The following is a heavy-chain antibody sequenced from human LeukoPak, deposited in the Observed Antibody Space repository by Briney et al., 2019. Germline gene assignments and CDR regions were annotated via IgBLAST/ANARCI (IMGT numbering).Heavy chain of an antibody. V-gene: IGHV4-39*07. CDR1: GDSISRSNLH. CDR3: ARDLYDSTTQHHPPHFDS. J-gene: IGHJ4*02. D-gene: IGHD2/OR15-2a*01. CDR2: VFHTGST. Sequence: PSGTLSLTCTVSGDSISRSNLHWGWIRQAPGKGLEWIGSVFHTGSTYYNPSLKSRVTISVDSSMNKFSLKMRSVTAADTAFYYCARDLYDSTTQHHPPHFDSWGQGTLVTVSS.